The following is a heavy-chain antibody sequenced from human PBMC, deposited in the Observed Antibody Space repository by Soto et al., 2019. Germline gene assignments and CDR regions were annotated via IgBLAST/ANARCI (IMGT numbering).Heavy chain of an antibody. J-gene: IGHJ5*02. CDR2: LIGGHYGT. V-gene: IGHV3-23*01. D-gene: IGHD3-10*01. CDR1: GFTLQNYA. Sequence: PGGSLRLSCTASGFTLQNYAMAWVRQAPGKGLEWVSTLIGGHYGTAYSYSVKGRFTVSRDNSKNCRYLQMNSLGVEDTAMYFCAKGKSTGDIDWFDPWGQGSLVTVSS. CDR3: AKGKSTGDIDWFDP.